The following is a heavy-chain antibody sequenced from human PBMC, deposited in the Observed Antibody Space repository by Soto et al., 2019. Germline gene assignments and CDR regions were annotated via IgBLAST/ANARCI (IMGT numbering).Heavy chain of an antibody. CDR1: GFFLSDYG. Sequence: QVQLVESGGGVVQSGGSLTLSCTVSGFFLSDYGMHWVRQAPGKGLEWVAATSYDGSSEYYSDSVKDRFTTSRDNSKNTVYLHMNRLRAEDKGLYYCARGGGLNQLLSGSDHWGQRTLVTVSS. V-gene: IGHV3-33*05. CDR2: TSYDGSSE. D-gene: IGHD1-26*01. J-gene: IGHJ4*02. CDR3: ARGGGLNQLLSGSDH.